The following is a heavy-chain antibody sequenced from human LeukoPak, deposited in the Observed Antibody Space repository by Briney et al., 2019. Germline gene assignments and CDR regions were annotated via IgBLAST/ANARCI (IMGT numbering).Heavy chain of an antibody. J-gene: IGHJ6*02. CDR1: GFIFTNYA. D-gene: IGHD3/OR15-3a*01. Sequence: GGSLRLSCAASGFIFTNYAMSWVRQAPGKGLEWVSTISGSGGSTYYADSVKGRFTISRDNSKNTLYLQMNSLRAEDTAVYYCAKAAYDFWSGYQDYYYGMEGWGQGTTVTVSS. CDR2: ISGSGGST. V-gene: IGHV3-23*01. CDR3: AKAAYDFWSGYQDYYYGMEG.